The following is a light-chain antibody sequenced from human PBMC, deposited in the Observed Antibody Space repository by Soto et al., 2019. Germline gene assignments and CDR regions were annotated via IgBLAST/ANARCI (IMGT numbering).Light chain of an antibody. J-gene: IGKJ5*01. V-gene: IGKV3-15*01. CDR2: DAS. Sequence: EIVLTQSPGTLSLSPGERATLSCRASQSVGGSLAWYQQKPGQAPRLLIYDASTRATGIPARFSGSGSGTEFTLTISSLQSEDFAVYHCQQYNKWSSISFGQGTRLEIK. CDR3: QQYNKWSSIS. CDR1: QSVGGS.